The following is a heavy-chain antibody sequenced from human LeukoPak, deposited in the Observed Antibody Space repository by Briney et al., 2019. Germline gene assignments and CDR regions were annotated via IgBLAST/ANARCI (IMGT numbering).Heavy chain of an antibody. Sequence: GGSLRLSCAASGVTFRSHGTRWGRQGPGKGLLWVSRIKVDESYTNHADSVKGRFTISRDNAKNTLYLQMTSRRAEDTAIYYRVRDGDVYNFDHWGQGTLVTVSS. J-gene: IGHJ4*02. CDR3: VRDGDVYNFDH. D-gene: IGHD5-24*01. CDR2: IKVDESYT. V-gene: IGHV3-74*01. CDR1: GVTFRSHG.